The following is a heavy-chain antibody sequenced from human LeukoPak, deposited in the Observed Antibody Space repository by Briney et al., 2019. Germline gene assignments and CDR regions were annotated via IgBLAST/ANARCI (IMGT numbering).Heavy chain of an antibody. CDR2: INTNTGNP. J-gene: IGHJ5*02. Sequence: GASVKVSCKASGYTFTSYAMNWVRQAPGQGLEWMGWINTNTGNPTYAQGFTGRFVFSLDTSVSTAYLQISSLKAEDTAVYYCARVGYGSGSYAYWFDPWGQGTLVTVSS. D-gene: IGHD3-10*01. CDR1: GYTFTSYA. CDR3: ARVGYGSGSYAYWFDP. V-gene: IGHV7-4-1*02.